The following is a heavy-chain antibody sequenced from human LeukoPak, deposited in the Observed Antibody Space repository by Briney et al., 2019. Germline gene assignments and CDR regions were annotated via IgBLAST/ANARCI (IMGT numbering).Heavy chain of an antibody. CDR1: GFTFSSYS. Sequence: GGSLRLSCAASGFTFSSYSMNWVRQAPGKGLEWVSSISSSSSYIYYADSVKGRFTISRDNAKNSLYLQMNSLRAEDTAVYYCARGAEMATSYFDYWGQGTLVTVSS. D-gene: IGHD5-24*01. CDR2: ISSSSSYI. J-gene: IGHJ4*02. V-gene: IGHV3-21*01. CDR3: ARGAEMATSYFDY.